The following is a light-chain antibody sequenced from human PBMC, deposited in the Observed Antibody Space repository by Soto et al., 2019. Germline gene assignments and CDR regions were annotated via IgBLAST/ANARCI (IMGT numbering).Light chain of an antibody. CDR1: SSDVGGYNY. J-gene: IGLJ1*01. V-gene: IGLV2-11*01. CDR3: CPYAGSYTPYV. CDR2: DVS. Sequence: VLTQPRSVSGSPGQSVTISCTGTSSDVGGYNYVSWYQQHPGKAPKLMIYDVSKRPSGVPDRFSGSKSGNTASLTISGLQAEDEADYYCCPYAGSYTPYVFGTGTKVTVL.